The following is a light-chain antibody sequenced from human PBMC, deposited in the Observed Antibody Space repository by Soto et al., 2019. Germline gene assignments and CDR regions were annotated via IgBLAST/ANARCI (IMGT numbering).Light chain of an antibody. Sequence: DIQLTQSPSFLSASIGDRVTITCRASQGISSYLAWCQQKPGKAPKLLIYAASTLQSGVPSRFSGSGSGTEFTLTISNLQPEDFATYYCQQFKSYALTFGGGTKVDIK. CDR2: AAS. V-gene: IGKV1-9*01. CDR3: QQFKSYALT. CDR1: QGISSY. J-gene: IGKJ4*01.